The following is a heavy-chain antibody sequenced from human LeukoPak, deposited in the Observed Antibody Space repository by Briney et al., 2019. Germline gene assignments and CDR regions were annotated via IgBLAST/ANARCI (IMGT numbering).Heavy chain of an antibody. V-gene: IGHV6-1*01. D-gene: IGHD2-2*01. J-gene: IGHJ6*03. CDR3: ARGSVVPAVTYYYYYYMDV. CDR2: TYYRSKWYN. Sequence: SQTLSLTRAISGDSVSSNSAAWNWIRQSPSRGLEWLGRTYYRSKWYNDYAVSVKSRITINPDTSKNQFSLQLNSVTPEDTAVYYCARGSVVPAVTYYYYYYMDVWGKGTTVTISS. CDR1: GDSVSSNSAA.